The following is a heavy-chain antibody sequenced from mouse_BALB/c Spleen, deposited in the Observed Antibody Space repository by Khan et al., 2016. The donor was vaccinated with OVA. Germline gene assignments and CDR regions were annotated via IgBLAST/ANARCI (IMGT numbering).Heavy chain of an antibody. Sequence: DVQLVESGPDLVKPGASVKISCKASGYSFTGYYIHWVKQSHGKSLEWIGRVNPNNGGTSYNQKFKGKAILTVDKSSNTAYMELRSLTSEDSAVYSCAIYHGYFDVWGAGTTVTVSS. CDR3: AIYHGYFDV. CDR2: VNPNNGGT. D-gene: IGHD1-1*01. CDR1: GYSFTGYY. V-gene: IGHV1-26*01. J-gene: IGHJ1*01.